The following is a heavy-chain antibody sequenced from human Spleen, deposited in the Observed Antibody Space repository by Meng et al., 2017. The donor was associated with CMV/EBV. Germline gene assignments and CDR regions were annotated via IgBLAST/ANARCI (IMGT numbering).Heavy chain of an antibody. CDR3: ARGLGPSYVDRDY. J-gene: IGHJ4*02. CDR2: IRGHNGDT. V-gene: IGHV1-18*01. D-gene: IGHD4-17*01. CDR1: GYIFRNYA. Sequence: QIQLVQSAPEVKKPGASVKVSCRASGYIFRNYAISWVRQAPGQGLEWMGYIRGHNGDTSYAQKYQGRLTLSTDAARSTAYMEIRSLTYDDTAVYYCARGLGPSYVDRDYWGQGTLVTVSS.